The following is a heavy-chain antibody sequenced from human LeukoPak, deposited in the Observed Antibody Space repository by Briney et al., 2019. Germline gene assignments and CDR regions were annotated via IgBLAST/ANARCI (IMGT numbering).Heavy chain of an antibody. D-gene: IGHD1-26*01. CDR3: ARDIRAVGATPYFDY. V-gene: IGHV4-59*01. J-gene: IGHJ4*02. CDR2: IYYSGST. Sequence: SETLSLTCTVSGGSISSYYWSWIRQPPGKGLEWIGYIYYSGSTNYNPSLKSRVTISVDTSKNQFSLKLSSVTAADTAVYYCARDIRAVGATPYFDYWGQGTLLTVSS. CDR1: GGSISSYY.